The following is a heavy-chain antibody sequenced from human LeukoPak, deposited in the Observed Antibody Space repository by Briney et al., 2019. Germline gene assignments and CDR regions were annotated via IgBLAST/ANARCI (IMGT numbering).Heavy chain of an antibody. V-gene: IGHV4-34*01. J-gene: IGHJ4*02. CDR1: GGSFGGYY. CDR3: ARATIVGATTYDY. D-gene: IGHD1-26*01. CDR2: INHSGST. Sequence: KASETLSLTCAVYGGSFGGYYWSWIRQPPGKGLEWIGEINHSGSTNYNPSLKSRVTISVDTSKNQFSLKLSSVTAADTAVYYCARATIVGATTYDYWGQGTLVTVSS.